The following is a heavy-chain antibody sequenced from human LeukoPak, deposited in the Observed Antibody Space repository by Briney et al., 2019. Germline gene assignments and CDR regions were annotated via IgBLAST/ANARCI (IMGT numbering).Heavy chain of an antibody. CDR2: ISYDGSNK. V-gene: IGHV3-30-3*01. CDR3: ARDFKDLGA. D-gene: IGHD1-26*01. J-gene: IGHJ4*02. CDR1: GFTFSSYA. Sequence: GRSLRLSCAASGFTFSSYAMHWVRQAPGKGLEWVAVISYDGSNKYYADSVKGRFTISRDNAMNTLYLQMNSLRAEDTAVYYCARDFKDLGAWGRGTLVTVSS.